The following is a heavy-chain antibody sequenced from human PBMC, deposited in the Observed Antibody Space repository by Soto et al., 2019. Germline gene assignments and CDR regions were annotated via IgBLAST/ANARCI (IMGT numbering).Heavy chain of an antibody. V-gene: IGHV1-2*02. CDR3: ARVRTGTTSYFDY. D-gene: IGHD1-1*01. Sequence: QVQLVQSGAEVKKPGASVKVSCKASGYTFTGYYLHWVRQAPGQGLEWMGWINPNSGGTNYAQKFQGRVTMTRDTSISTACMELSRLRSDDTAVYYCARVRTGTTSYFDYWGQGNLVTVSS. CDR1: GYTFTGYY. J-gene: IGHJ4*02. CDR2: INPNSGGT.